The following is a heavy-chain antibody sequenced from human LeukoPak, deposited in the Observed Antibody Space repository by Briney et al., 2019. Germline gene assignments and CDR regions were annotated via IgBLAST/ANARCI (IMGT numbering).Heavy chain of an antibody. D-gene: IGHD2-2*01. CDR2: INSDGSST. CDR3: ARVPVVGPGKGIDY. J-gene: IGHJ4*02. CDR1: GFTFSSYW. Sequence: GGSLRLSCAASGFTFSSYWMHWVRQAPGKGLVWVSRINSDGSSTNYADSVKGRFTISRDNAKNTLHLQMNSLRAEDTAVYYCARVPVVGPGKGIDYWGQGTLVTVSS. V-gene: IGHV3-74*01.